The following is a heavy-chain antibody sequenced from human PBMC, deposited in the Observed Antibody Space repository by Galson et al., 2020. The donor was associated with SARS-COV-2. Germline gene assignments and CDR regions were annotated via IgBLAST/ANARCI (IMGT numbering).Heavy chain of an antibody. CDR1: GFTFSSYA. CDR2: ISSNGGST. V-gene: IGHV3-64*01. D-gene: IGHD3-16*01. Sequence: GGSLRLSCAASGFTFSSYAMHWVRQAPGKGLEYVSAISSNGGSTYYANSVKGRFTISRDNSKNTLYLQMGSLRAEDMAVYYCARDLGGSIDYWGQGTLVTVSS. CDR3: ARDLGGSIDY. J-gene: IGHJ4*02.